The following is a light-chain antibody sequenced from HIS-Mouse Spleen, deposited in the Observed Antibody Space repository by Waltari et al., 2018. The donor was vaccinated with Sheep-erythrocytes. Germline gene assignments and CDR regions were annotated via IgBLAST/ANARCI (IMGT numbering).Light chain of an antibody. Sequence: QSALTQPRSVSGSPGQSVTISCTGTSSDVGGYNYVSWYQQHPGKAPKLMIYDVSKRPCGGADRFSGSKSGNTASLTISGLQAEDEADYYGCSYAGSYNHVFATGTKVTVL. CDR3: CSYAGSYNHV. CDR2: DVS. V-gene: IGLV2-11*01. CDR1: SSDVGGYNY. J-gene: IGLJ1*01.